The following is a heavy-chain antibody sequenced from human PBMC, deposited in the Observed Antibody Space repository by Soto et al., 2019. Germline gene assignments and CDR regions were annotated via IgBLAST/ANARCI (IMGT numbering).Heavy chain of an antibody. J-gene: IGHJ5*02. CDR3: ARGDLNNWFDP. CDR2: IYYSGST. Sequence: SETLSLTCTVSGGSISSGGYYWSWIRQHPGKGLEWIGYIYYSGSTYYNPSLKSRVTISVDTSKNQFSLKLSSVTAADTAVYYCARGDLNNWFDPWGQGTLVTVSS. V-gene: IGHV4-31*03. CDR1: GGSISSGGYY.